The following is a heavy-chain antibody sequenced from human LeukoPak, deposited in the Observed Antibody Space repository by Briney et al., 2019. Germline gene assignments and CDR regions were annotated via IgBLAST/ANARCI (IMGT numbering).Heavy chain of an antibody. CDR1: GGSIGSYY. CDR3: ARHVRNMDV. V-gene: IGHV4-59*08. J-gene: IGHJ6*02. CDR2: IYYSGST. Sequence: TSETLSLTCTVSGGSIGSYYWSWIRQPPGKGLDWIGYIYYSGSTTYNPSLKSRVTISVDTSKNQFSLKLSSVTAADTAVYYCARHVRNMDVWGQGTTVTVSS. D-gene: IGHD1-14*01.